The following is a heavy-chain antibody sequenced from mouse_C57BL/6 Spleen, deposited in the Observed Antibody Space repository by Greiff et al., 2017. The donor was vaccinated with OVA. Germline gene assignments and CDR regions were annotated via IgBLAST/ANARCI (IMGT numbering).Heavy chain of an antibody. J-gene: IGHJ2*01. CDR3: AVTGPFDY. V-gene: IGHV1-81*01. CDR1: GYTFTSYG. D-gene: IGHD4-1*01. CDR2: SYPRSGKT. Sequence: VQLVESGAELARPGASVKLSCKASGYTFTSYGISWVKQRTGPGLEWIGESYPRSGKTYYNEKFKGKATLTADKSASTAYMELRSLTSEDSAVYFCAVTGPFDYWGQGTTLTVSS.